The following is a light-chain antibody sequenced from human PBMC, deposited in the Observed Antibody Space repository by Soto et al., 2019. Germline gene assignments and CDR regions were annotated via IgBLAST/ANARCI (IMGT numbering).Light chain of an antibody. CDR2: WAS. CDR1: QSLLYSSNNKTY. V-gene: IGKV4-1*01. J-gene: IGKJ1*01. CDR3: QEYFIPPWT. Sequence: DIVMTQSPDSLAVSLGERATVSCKSSQSLLYSSNNKTYVAWYQQKTGQTPRLLIHWASSRESGVPDRFSGSGSGTDFTLTITRLQAEGVAIYYCQEYFIPPWTVGQGTKVEVK.